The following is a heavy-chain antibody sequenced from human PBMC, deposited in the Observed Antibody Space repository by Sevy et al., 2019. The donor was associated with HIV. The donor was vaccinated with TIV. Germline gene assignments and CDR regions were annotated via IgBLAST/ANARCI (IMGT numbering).Heavy chain of an antibody. CDR3: ARDCSSASCLWGMDV. D-gene: IGHD2-2*01. Sequence: GSLRLSCAASGFTFSSYWMSWVRQAPGKGLEWVANIKRDGSEKYYVDSVKGRFTISRDNAKNPLYLQMNSLRAEDTAVYYCARDCSSASCLWGMDVWGQGTTVTVSS. CDR2: IKRDGSEK. J-gene: IGHJ6*02. CDR1: GFTFSSYW. V-gene: IGHV3-7*03.